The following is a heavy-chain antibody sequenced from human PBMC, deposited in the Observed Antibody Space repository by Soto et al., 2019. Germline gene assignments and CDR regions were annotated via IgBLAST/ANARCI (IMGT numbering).Heavy chain of an antibody. CDR1: GGSITRSGSA. D-gene: IGHD1-1*01. CDR3: ARHIHNQGFEYYFDS. Sequence: QLQLQESGPGLVKPSETLSLTCNASGGSITRSGSAWGSIRQSPGEGLEWIGTIDYSGNIYYIPCLQSRITISVDTSKNQISLKLSSVTAADTAVYYCARHIHNQGFEYYFDSWGQGTLVTVSS. J-gene: IGHJ4*02. V-gene: IGHV4-39*01. CDR2: IDYSGNI.